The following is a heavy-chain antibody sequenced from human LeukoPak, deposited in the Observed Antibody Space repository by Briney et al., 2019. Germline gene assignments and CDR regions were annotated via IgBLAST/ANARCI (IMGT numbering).Heavy chain of an antibody. CDR2: IYYSGST. Sequence: SETLSLTCTVSVGSISSYYWSWIRQPPGKGLEWIGYIYYSGSTNYNPSLKSRVIISVDTSKNQFSLKLSSVTAADTAVYFCARDSSGPFDYWGQGILVTVSS. CDR3: ARDSSGPFDY. CDR1: VGSISSYY. D-gene: IGHD6-19*01. V-gene: IGHV4-59*08. J-gene: IGHJ4*02.